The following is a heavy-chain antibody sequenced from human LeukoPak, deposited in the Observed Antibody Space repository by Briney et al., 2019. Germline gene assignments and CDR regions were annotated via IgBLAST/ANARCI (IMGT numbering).Heavy chain of an antibody. J-gene: IGHJ4*02. V-gene: IGHV3-11*01. CDR3: ATPLLRGYSYGYDY. D-gene: IGHD5-18*01. CDR2: ISSSGSTI. CDR1: GFTFSDYY. Sequence: GGSLRLSCAASGFTFSDYYMSWIRQAPGKGLEWVSYISSSGSTIYYADSVKGRFTISRDNAKNSLYLQMNSLRAEDTAVYYCATPLLRGYSYGYDYWGQGTLVTVSS.